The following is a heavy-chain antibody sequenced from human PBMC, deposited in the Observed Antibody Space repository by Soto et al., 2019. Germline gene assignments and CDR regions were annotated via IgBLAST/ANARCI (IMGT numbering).Heavy chain of an antibody. J-gene: IGHJ4*02. Sequence: PGGSLRLSCASSGFTFSSYGMHWVRQAPGKGLEWVALISFDGSNKYYADSVKGRFTISRDTSKSTLFLQMNSLRAEDTAVYYCAKGRARVSSGYYYYFDYWGQGTLVTVSS. CDR2: ISFDGSNK. V-gene: IGHV3-30*18. CDR3: AKGRARVSSGYYYYFDY. CDR1: GFTFSSYG. D-gene: IGHD3-22*01.